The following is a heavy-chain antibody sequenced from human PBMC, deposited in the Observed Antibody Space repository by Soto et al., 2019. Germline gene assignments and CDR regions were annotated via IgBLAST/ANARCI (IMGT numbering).Heavy chain of an antibody. V-gene: IGHV1-18*01. CDR2: ISGDNGKR. Sequence: QLVQSGAEVKRPGASVKVSCRASGYTFNTFGISWVRQAPGQGPEWMGCISGDNGKRDYLRKLQGRITLTTDPFTEKANMELRSLTSDDTAVYYGARGWGKYRGVNDYWGQGNLVTVSP. CDR3: ARGWGKYRGVNDY. CDR1: GYTFNTFG. J-gene: IGHJ4*02. D-gene: IGHD2-8*02.